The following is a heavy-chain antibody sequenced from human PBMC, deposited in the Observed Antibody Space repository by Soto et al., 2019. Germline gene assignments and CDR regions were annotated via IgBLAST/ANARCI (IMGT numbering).Heavy chain of an antibody. V-gene: IGHV3-7*01. D-gene: IGHD6-6*01. Sequence: GGSLRLSCAASGFTFSSYWMSWVRQAPGKGLEWVANIKQDGSEKYYVDSVKGRFTISRDNAKNSLYLQMNSLRAEDTAVYYCARDRGSSSWYFDYWGQGTLVTV. CDR3: ARDRGSSSWYFDY. CDR1: GFTFSSYW. CDR2: IKQDGSEK. J-gene: IGHJ4*02.